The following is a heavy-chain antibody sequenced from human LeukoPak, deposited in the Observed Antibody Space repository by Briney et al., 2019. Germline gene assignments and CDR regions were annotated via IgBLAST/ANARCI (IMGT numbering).Heavy chain of an antibody. CDR3: ARAHDYVWGSYRYD. V-gene: IGHV1-8*01. CDR2: MNPNSGNT. D-gene: IGHD3-16*02. CDR1: GYTFTSYD. J-gene: IGHJ4*02. Sequence: GASVKVSCKASGYTFTSYDINWVRQATGQGLEWMGWMNPNSGNTGYAQKFQGRVTMTRNTSISTAYMELSSLRSEGTAVYYCARAHDYVWGSYRYDWGQGTLVTVSS.